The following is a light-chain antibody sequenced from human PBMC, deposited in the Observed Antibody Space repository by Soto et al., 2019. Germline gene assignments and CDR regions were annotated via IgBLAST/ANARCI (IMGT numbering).Light chain of an antibody. CDR2: GTS. Sequence: DIQMTQSPPSLSASVGDRVTITCRASQDIEGFLAWYQQKPGTAPKLLVYGTSTLQSGVPSRFSGSGWGTDFILTISSLQPEDSATYYCQQTHSIPWTFGQGAEVEIK. J-gene: IGKJ1*01. V-gene: IGKV1-27*01. CDR1: QDIEGF. CDR3: QQTHSIPWT.